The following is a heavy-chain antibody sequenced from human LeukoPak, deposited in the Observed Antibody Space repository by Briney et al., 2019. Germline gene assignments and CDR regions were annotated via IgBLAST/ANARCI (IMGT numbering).Heavy chain of an antibody. V-gene: IGHV1-18*01. CDR3: ARVVAAAGRYDAFDI. D-gene: IGHD6-13*01. J-gene: IGHJ3*02. Sequence: ASVKVSCKASGYTLTSYGISWVRQAPGQGLEWMGWISAYNGNTNYAQKLQGRVTMTTDTSTSTAYMELRSLRSDDTAVYYCARVVAAAGRYDAFDIWGQGTMVTVSS. CDR1: GYTLTSYG. CDR2: ISAYNGNT.